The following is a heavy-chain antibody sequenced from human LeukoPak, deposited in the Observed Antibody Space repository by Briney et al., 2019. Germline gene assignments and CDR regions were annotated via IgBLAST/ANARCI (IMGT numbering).Heavy chain of an antibody. CDR3: ARVWGYSSDY. CDR1: GFIFSSYA. CDR2: ITASGGGT. V-gene: IGHV3-23*01. Sequence: RPGGSLRLSCAASGFIFSSYAMSWVRQAPGKGLEWVSTITASGGGTYYADSVKGRFTMSRDNAKNTLYLQMNSLRVEDTAVYYCARVWGYSSDYWGQGTLLTVSS. J-gene: IGHJ4*02. D-gene: IGHD6-13*01.